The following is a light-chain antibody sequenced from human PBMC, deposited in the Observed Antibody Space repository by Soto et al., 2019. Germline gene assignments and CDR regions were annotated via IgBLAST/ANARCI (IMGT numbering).Light chain of an antibody. J-gene: IGLJ2*01. CDR3: QVWDSSRHIL. CDR2: GNK. Sequence: QSVLTQPPSVSGAPGQRITISCTGSSSNIGAGYDVHWYQHLPGTAPKLLIFGNKNRPSGVPDRFSGSKSGTSASLAITGLQAEDEADYFCQVWDSSRHILFGGGTKLTVL. CDR1: SSNIGAGYD. V-gene: IGLV1-40*01.